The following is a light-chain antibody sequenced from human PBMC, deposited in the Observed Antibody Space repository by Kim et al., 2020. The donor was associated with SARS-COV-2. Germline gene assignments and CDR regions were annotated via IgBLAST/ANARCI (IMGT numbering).Light chain of an antibody. CDR2: GAS. CDR3: EQYDSSPPEYT. Sequence: PGERATLSCRASQSVSSSYLAWYQQKPDQAPRLLIYGASSRATGIPDRFSGSGSGTDFTLTISRLEPEDFAVYYCEQYDSSPPEYTFGQGTKLEI. CDR1: QSVSSSY. J-gene: IGKJ2*01. V-gene: IGKV3-20*01.